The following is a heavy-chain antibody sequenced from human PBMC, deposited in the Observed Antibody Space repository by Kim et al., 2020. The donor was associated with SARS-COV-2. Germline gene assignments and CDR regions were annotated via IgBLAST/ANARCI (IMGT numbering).Heavy chain of an antibody. CDR3: AKDIGMAAAGLDY. CDR1: GFTFDDYA. CDR2: ISWNSGSI. J-gene: IGHJ4*02. Sequence: GGSLRLSCAASGFTFDDYAMHWVRQAPGRGLEWVSGISWNSGSIGYADSVKGRFTISRDNAKNSLYLQMNSLRAEDTALYYCAKDIGMAAAGLDYWGQGTLVTVSS. D-gene: IGHD6-13*01. V-gene: IGHV3-9*01.